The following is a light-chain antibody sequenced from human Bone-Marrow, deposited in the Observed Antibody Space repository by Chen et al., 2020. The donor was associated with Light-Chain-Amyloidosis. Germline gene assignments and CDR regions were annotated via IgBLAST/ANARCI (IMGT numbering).Light chain of an antibody. CDR1: NIGSTS. J-gene: IGLJ3*02. V-gene: IGLV3-21*02. CDR2: DDS. CDR3: QVWDRSSDRPV. Sequence: SYVLTQPSSVSVAQGQTATIACGGNNIGSTSVHWYQQTPGQAPLLVVYDDSDRPSGIPERLSGSNSGNTATMTISRVEAGVEADYYCQVWDRSSDRPVFGGGTKLTVL.